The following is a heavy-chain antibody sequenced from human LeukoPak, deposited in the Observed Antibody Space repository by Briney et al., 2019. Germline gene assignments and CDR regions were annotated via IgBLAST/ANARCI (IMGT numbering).Heavy chain of an antibody. Sequence: GGSLRLSCAASGFTFSNSWMTWLRQAPGKGLEWVSAISGSGGSTYYADSVKGRFTISRDDSKNTLYLQMNSLRAEDTAVYYCAKAPQSGSSSGYLTPSDYWGQGTLVTVSS. J-gene: IGHJ4*02. CDR3: AKAPQSGSSSGYLTPSDY. D-gene: IGHD3-22*01. CDR2: ISGSGGST. CDR1: GFTFSNSW. V-gene: IGHV3-23*01.